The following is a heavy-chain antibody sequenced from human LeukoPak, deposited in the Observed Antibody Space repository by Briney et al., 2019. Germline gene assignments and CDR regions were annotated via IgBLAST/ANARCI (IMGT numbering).Heavy chain of an antibody. D-gene: IGHD3-3*01. CDR1: GFTFGKYW. Sequence: GGSLRLSCVASGFTFGKYWMSWVRQAPGKGLEWVANIKLDGSEKNYVDSVKGRFTISRDNTKNSLYLQMNSLRAEDTAVFYCARDQYDTWSRRGNFDPWGQGTLVIVSS. J-gene: IGHJ5*02. CDR2: IKLDGSEK. CDR3: ARDQYDTWSRRGNFDP. V-gene: IGHV3-7*03.